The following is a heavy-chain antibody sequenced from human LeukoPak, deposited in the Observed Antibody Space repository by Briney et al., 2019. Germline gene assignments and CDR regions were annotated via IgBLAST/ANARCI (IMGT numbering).Heavy chain of an antibody. Sequence: GGSLRLSCTASGFTFSDHAMHWVRQAPGKGLEWVTVISYHARDQFYADSVKGRFTVSRDNSRNTLYLQMNSLRAVDSAVYYCAAQPCINGICYLDSWGQGTLVTVSS. CDR2: ISYHARDQ. D-gene: IGHD2-8*01. V-gene: IGHV3-30*04. CDR1: GFTFSDHA. CDR3: AAQPCINGICYLDS. J-gene: IGHJ4*02.